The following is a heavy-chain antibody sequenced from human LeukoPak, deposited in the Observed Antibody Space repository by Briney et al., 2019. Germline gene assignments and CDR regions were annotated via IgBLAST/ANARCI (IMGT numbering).Heavy chain of an antibody. CDR2: ISSSGSTI. CDR3: ARALDRYIDH. Sequence: HPGGSLRLSCAASGFTFSSYEMNWVRQAPGKGLEWVSYISSSGSTIYYADSVKGRFTISRDNAKNSLYLQMNSLRAEDTAVYYCARALDRYIDHWGQGTLGTVSS. J-gene: IGHJ4*02. CDR1: GFTFSSYE. V-gene: IGHV3-48*03.